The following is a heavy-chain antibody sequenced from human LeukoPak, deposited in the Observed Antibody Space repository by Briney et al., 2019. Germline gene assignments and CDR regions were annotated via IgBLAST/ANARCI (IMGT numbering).Heavy chain of an antibody. Sequence: PGGSLRLSRAASGFTFSSYSMNWVRQAPGKGLEWVSYISSSSSTIYYADSVKGRFTISRDNAKNSLYLQMNSLRDEDTAVYYCARDMAYYDILTGYYNNWFDPWGQGTLVTVSS. V-gene: IGHV3-48*02. J-gene: IGHJ5*02. CDR1: GFTFSSYS. CDR2: ISSSSSTI. D-gene: IGHD3-9*01. CDR3: ARDMAYYDILTGYYNNWFDP.